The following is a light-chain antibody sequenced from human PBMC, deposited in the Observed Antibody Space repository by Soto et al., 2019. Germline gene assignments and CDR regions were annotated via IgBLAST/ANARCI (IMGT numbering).Light chain of an antibody. J-gene: IGLJ2*01. CDR3: SSYTSTSTLVV. Sequence: QSALTQPASVSGSPGQSITISCTGTSSDVGGYNYVSWYQQHPGKAPKLMIYDVSNRPSGVSYRFSGSKSGNTASLTISGLQAEDEADYYCSSYTSTSTLVVFGGGTKPTVL. V-gene: IGLV2-14*01. CDR2: DVS. CDR1: SSDVGGYNY.